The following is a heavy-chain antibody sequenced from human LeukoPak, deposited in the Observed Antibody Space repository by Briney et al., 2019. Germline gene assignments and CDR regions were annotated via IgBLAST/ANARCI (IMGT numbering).Heavy chain of an antibody. J-gene: IGHJ1*01. V-gene: IGHV4-59*08. Sequence: KPSETLSLTCTVSGGSISSYYWSWLRQPPGKGLEWIGYIYYSGSTNYNPSLESRVTISVDTSKNQFSLKLGSVTAADTAVYYCAITGLAEGSTEYFQHWGQGTLVTVSS. CDR3: AITGLAEGSTEYFQH. CDR1: GGSISSYY. CDR2: IYYSGST. D-gene: IGHD1-14*01.